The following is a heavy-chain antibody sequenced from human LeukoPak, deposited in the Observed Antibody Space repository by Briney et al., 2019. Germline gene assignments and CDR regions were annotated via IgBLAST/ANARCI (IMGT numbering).Heavy chain of an antibody. CDR3: ARDSLLYYYDSSVYISHAFDI. D-gene: IGHD3-22*01. J-gene: IGHJ3*02. CDR2: IYYSGST. V-gene: IGHV4-59*01. Sequence: PSETLSLTCTVSGGSISSYYWSWIRQPPGKGLEWIGYIYYSGSTNYNPSLKSRVTISVDTSKNQFSLKLSSVTAADTAVYYCARDSLLYYYDSSVYISHAFDIWGQGTMVTVSS. CDR1: GGSISSYY.